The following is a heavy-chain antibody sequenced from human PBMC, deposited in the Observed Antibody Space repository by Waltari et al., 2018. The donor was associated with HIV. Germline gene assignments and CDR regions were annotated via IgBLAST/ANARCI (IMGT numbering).Heavy chain of an antibody. CDR3: ARYFGGSWNYDS. J-gene: IGHJ4*02. CDR2: IYYSGSS. CDR1: GGSISSSNW. Sequence: QVQLQESGPGLVKPSGTLSLTCAVSGGSISSSNWWSWVRQPPGKGLEWIGEIYYSGSSNDNPSLKSRVTISVDKSKNQFSLNLSSVTAADTAVYYCARYFGGSWNYDSWGQGTLVTVSS. D-gene: IGHD2-15*01. V-gene: IGHV4-4*02.